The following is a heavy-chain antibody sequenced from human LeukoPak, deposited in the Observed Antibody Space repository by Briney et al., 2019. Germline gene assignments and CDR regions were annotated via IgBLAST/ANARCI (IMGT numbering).Heavy chain of an antibody. CDR2: ISSSSSYI. Sequence: GGSLRLSCAASGFTFSSYSMNWVRQAPGKGLGWVSSISSSSSYIYYADSVKGRFTISRDNAKNTLFLHMNSLRAEDTAVYYCNVRWGPNSDYWGQGTLVTVSS. CDR1: GFTFSSYS. D-gene: IGHD7-27*01. V-gene: IGHV3-21*01. J-gene: IGHJ4*02. CDR3: NVRWGPNSDY.